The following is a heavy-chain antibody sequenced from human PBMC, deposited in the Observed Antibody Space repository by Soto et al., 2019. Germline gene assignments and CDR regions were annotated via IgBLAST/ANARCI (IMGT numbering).Heavy chain of an antibody. CDR1: GFLLSGYG. CDR2: IGIPGET. V-gene: IGHV3-13*01. CDR3: VRVPRSGSSRNGLDV. D-gene: IGHD3-3*01. J-gene: IGHJ6*02. Sequence: RGALSLFRAAPGFLLSGYGMHLVRQSPGKGRVWVSVIGIPGETKYVGSVKGRFTISRDTAKNSLYLQMNNLRVEDTAVYYCVRVPRSGSSRNGLDVWGQGTTVTVSS.